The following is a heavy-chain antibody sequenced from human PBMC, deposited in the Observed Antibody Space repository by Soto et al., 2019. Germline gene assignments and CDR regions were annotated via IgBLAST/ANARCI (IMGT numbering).Heavy chain of an antibody. Sequence: QVQLQQWGAGLLKPSETLSLTCAVYGGPFSGHFWSWIRQSPEKGLEWIGEINHSGTTNYNPSLKGRVTISRDPSKTELSLKLSSVTAAASAVYYCARGQRFGTLLVNRRYDYGMDVWGQGTTVTVSS. CDR1: GGPFSGHF. J-gene: IGHJ6*02. V-gene: IGHV4-34*01. CDR3: ARGQRFGTLLVNRRYDYGMDV. D-gene: IGHD1-20*01. CDR2: INHSGTT.